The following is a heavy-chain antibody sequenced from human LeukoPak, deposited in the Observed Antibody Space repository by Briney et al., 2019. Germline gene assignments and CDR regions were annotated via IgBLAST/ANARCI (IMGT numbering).Heavy chain of an antibody. CDR2: IKQDGSAK. V-gene: IGHV3-7*01. Sequence: PGGSLRLSCAASGFTFSGAWMSWVRQAPGKGLEWVANIKQDGSAKFYVDSVKGRFTISRDNAKNSLYLQMNSLRAEDTAIYYCARVSSYSSSSGSLCDYWGQGTRVTVSS. CDR1: GFTFSGAW. CDR3: ARVSSYSSSSGSLCDY. D-gene: IGHD6-6*01. J-gene: IGHJ4*02.